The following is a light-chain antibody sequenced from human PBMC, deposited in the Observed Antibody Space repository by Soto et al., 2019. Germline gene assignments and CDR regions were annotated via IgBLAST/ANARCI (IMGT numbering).Light chain of an antibody. Sequence: QSVLTQPASVSGSPGQSITISCTGTRSDVGGYDYVSWYQQYPGKAPKLVIYDVTNRPSGVSDRFSGSKSGNTASLTISGLQAEDEADYYCSSFARSGAGAAFGGGTKLTVL. V-gene: IGLV2-14*03. CDR3: SSFARSGAGAA. J-gene: IGLJ2*01. CDR1: RSDVGGYDY. CDR2: DVT.